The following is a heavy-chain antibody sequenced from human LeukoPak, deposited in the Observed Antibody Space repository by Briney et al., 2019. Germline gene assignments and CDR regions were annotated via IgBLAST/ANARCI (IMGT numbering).Heavy chain of an antibody. CDR2: IIPIFGTA. CDR1: GGTFSSYA. D-gene: IGHD3-16*02. V-gene: IGHV1-69*13. Sequence: SVKVSCKASGGTFSSYAISWVRQAPGQGLEWMGGIIPIFGTANYAQKFQGRVTITADESTSTAYMELSSLRSEDTAVYYCARVMWLSRLGELSYDYWGQGTLVTVSS. CDR3: ARVMWLSRLGELSYDY. J-gene: IGHJ4*02.